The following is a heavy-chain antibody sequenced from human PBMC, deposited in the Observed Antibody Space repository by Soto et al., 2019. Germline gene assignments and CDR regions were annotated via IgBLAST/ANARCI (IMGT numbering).Heavy chain of an antibody. Sequence: QVQLVQSGAEVKKPGASVTVSCKASGYNFVTYGISWARQAPGQGLEWIGWSSASNGNRIYAQNFQGRVTMSTDTPTNTAYMELRTLRSGDTAVYYCARDRGHQLLSAYYYSYGFDVWGQGTTVTVSS. CDR2: SSASNGNR. V-gene: IGHV1-18*01. CDR3: ARDRGHQLLSAYYYSYGFDV. J-gene: IGHJ6*02. CDR1: GYNFVTYG. D-gene: IGHD3-10*01.